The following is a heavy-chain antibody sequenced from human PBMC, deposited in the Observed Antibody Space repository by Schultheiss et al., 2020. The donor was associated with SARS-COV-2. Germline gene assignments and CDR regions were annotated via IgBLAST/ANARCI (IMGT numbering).Heavy chain of an antibody. Sequence: SQTLSLTCAVYGGSFSGYYWSWIRQPPGKGLVWIGEINHSGSTNYNPSLKSRVTISVDTSKNQFYLKLSSVTAADTAVYYCARAVLRYFDWLSSTLDYWGQGTLVTVSS. D-gene: IGHD3-9*01. CDR2: INHSGST. CDR1: GGSFSGYY. V-gene: IGHV4-34*01. J-gene: IGHJ4*02. CDR3: ARAVLRYFDWLSSTLDY.